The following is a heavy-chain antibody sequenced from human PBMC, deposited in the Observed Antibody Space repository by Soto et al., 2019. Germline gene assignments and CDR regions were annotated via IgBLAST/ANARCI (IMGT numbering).Heavy chain of an antibody. V-gene: IGHV3-15*07. CDR1: GFTFTDAW. D-gene: IGHD5-18*01. CDR3: AKINRGYSDVNY. J-gene: IGHJ4*02. Sequence: EAQLVESGGGLVEPGGSLRLSCAASGFTFTDAWMIWVRQAPGKGLEWVGRLKSYTDAGTTDYAAPVKGRFTVSRDDSKNTLYLQMNSLKTEDTAVYYCAKINRGYSDVNYWGQGTLVTVSS. CDR2: LKSYTDAGTT.